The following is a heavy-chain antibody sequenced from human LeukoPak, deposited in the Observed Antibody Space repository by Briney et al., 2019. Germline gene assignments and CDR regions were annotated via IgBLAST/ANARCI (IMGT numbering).Heavy chain of an antibody. D-gene: IGHD3-22*01. Sequence: SVKVSCKASGGTFSSYAISWVRQAPGQGLEWMGGIIPIFGTANYAQKFQGRVTITTDESTSTAYMELSSLRSEDTAVYYCARGPNYYDSSGSSWGQGTMVTVSS. CDR1: GGTFSSYA. J-gene: IGHJ3*01. CDR2: IIPIFGTA. V-gene: IGHV1-69*05. CDR3: ARGPNYYDSSGSS.